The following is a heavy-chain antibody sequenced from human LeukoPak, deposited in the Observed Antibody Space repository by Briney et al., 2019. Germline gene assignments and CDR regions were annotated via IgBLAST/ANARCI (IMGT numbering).Heavy chain of an antibody. CDR3: ARSRNYYDSMSGFDI. CDR1: GYSFTSYW. D-gene: IGHD3-22*01. V-gene: IGHV5-51*01. Sequence: GESLKISCRGSGYSFTSYWIGWVRPMPGKGLEWMGIIYPGDSDTRYSPSFQGQVTISADKSISTAYLQWSSLKASDTAMYYCARSRNYYDSMSGFDIWGQGTMVTVSS. J-gene: IGHJ3*02. CDR2: IYPGDSDT.